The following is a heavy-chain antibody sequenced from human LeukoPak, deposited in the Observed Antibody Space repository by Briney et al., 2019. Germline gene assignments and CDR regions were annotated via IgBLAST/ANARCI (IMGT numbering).Heavy chain of an antibody. CDR3: ARVASRTTVVIPYAFDI. D-gene: IGHD4-23*01. J-gene: IGHJ3*02. CDR2: VNYSGST. V-gene: IGHV4-59*01. Sequence: SETLSLTCTVSSGSINNYYWSWIRQPPGKRLEWIGFVNYSGSTNYKPSLKSRATISVDTSKNQFSLKLSSVTAADTAVYYCARVASRTTVVIPYAFDIWGQGTMVTVSS. CDR1: SGSINNYY.